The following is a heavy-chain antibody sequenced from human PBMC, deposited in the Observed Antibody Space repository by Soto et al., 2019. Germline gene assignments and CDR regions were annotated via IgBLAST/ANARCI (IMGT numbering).Heavy chain of an antibody. CDR2: VIPIFGTA. CDR1: GGTFSSYA. J-gene: IGHJ4*02. V-gene: IGHV1-69*01. CDR3: ERGGYTLVTQLS. D-gene: IGHD6-13*01. Sequence: QVQLVQSGAEVKKPGSSVKVSCKASGGTFSSYAISWVRQAPGQGLEWMRGVIPIFGTANYSQKFQGRVTIIADESTSTAYMELRRLRSEDTAVYYCERGGYTLVTQLSWGQGTIVTVSS.